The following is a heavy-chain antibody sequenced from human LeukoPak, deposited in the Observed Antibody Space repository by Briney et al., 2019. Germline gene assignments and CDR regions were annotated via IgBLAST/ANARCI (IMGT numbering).Heavy chain of an antibody. V-gene: IGHV4-39*01. CDR3: ARLGASGWILAKCYFDY. J-gene: IGHJ4*02. CDR1: GGSISSSSYH. Sequence: SETLSLTCSVSGGSISSSSYHWGWIRQPPGKGLEWIGNIYYSGRTYYSPSRQGRVTISVDTSKNQLSLKLSCVTAADTAVYFCARLGASGWILAKCYFDYWGQGTLVTVSS. D-gene: IGHD6-19*01. CDR2: IYYSGRT.